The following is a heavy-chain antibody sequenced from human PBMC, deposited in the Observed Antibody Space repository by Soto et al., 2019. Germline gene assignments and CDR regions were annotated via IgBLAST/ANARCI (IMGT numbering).Heavy chain of an antibody. Sequence: GGSLRLSCAASGFTFSSYAMSWVRQAPGKGLEWVSYVSSSSSTIYYADSVKGRFTISRDNAKNSLYLQMNSLRAEDTAVYYCARDPAGHYYYYYYMDVWGKGTTVTVSS. D-gene: IGHD6-13*01. CDR2: VSSSSSTI. V-gene: IGHV3-48*01. CDR3: ARDPAGHYYYYYYMDV. J-gene: IGHJ6*03. CDR1: GFTFSSYA.